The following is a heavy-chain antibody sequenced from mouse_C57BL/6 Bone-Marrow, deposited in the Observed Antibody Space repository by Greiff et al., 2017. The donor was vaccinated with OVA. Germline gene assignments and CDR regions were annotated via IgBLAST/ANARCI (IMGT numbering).Heavy chain of an antibody. V-gene: IGHV1-61*01. D-gene: IGHD2-4*01. Sequence: QVQLQQPGAELVRPGSSVKLSCKASGYTFTSYWMDWVNQSPGQGLEWIGNIYLSDSETHTNHKFNDKGTLTVKESSTTAYMQLSSLTSQDSAVYYCADPPLGLRWYFDVWGTGTTVTVSA. CDR2: IYLSDSET. CDR3: ADPPLGLRWYFDV. CDR1: GYTFTSYW. J-gene: IGHJ1*03.